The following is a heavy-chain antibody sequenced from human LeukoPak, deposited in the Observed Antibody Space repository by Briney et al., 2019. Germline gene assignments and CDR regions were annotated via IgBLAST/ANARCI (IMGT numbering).Heavy chain of an antibody. D-gene: IGHD6-13*01. V-gene: IGHV3-30*18. CDR1: GFTFSSYG. J-gene: IGHJ4*02. CDR3: AKDQRVAAAGNSSDY. Sequence: GGSLRLSCAASGFTFSSYGMHWVRQAPGKGLEWVAVISYDGSNKYYADSVKGRFTISRDNSKNTLYLQMNSLRAEDMAVYYCAKDQRVAAAGNSSDYWGQGTLVTVSS. CDR2: ISYDGSNK.